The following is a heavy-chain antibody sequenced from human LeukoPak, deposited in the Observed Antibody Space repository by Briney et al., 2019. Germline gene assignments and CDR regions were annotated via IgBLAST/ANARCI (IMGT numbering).Heavy chain of an antibody. V-gene: IGHV3-74*01. J-gene: IGHJ2*01. CDR2: INSDGIST. CDR3: ARGDTSTWYWYFDL. CDR1: GFTFSNYW. D-gene: IGHD6-13*01. Sequence: QPGGSLRLSCASSGFTFSNYWMHWVRQAPGKGLVWVSRINSDGISTTYADSLKGRFTISRDNAKNTLYLQMYSLRAEDTAVYYCARGDTSTWYWYFDLWGRGTLVTVSS.